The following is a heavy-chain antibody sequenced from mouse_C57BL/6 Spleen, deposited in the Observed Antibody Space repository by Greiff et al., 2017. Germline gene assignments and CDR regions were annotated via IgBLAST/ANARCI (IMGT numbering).Heavy chain of an antibody. CDR2: ILPGSGST. CDR1: GYTFTGYW. CDR3: ALYDGYYHTAWFAY. V-gene: IGHV1-9*01. Sequence: QVQLQQSGAELMKPGASVKLSCKATGYTFTGYWIEWVKQRPGHGLEWIGEILPGSGSTNHNEKFKGKATFPADTSSNTAYMQLSSLTNKDSAIYYCALYDGYYHTAWFAYWGQGTLVTVSA. J-gene: IGHJ3*01. D-gene: IGHD2-3*01.